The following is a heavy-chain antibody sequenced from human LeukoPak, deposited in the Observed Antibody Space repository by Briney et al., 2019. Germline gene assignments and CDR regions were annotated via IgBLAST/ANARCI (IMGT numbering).Heavy chain of an antibody. CDR2: IYHSGST. CDR3: ARDQAYWGGDCYFDF. D-gene: IGHD2-21*02. Sequence: PSETLSHTRAVSDYSISSAYYWGWTRPPPGKGLEWIGIIYHSGSTDYNPSLKSRVTISVDTSKNQFSLKLRSVTAADTAVYYCARDQAYWGGDCYFDFWGQGTLVTVSS. CDR1: DYSISSAYY. V-gene: IGHV4-38-2*02. J-gene: IGHJ4*02.